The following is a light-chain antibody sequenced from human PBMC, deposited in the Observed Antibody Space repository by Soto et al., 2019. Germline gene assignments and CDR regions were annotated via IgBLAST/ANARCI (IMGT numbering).Light chain of an antibody. CDR3: QSYDSSPGWV. CDR2: GNS. Sequence: QPVLTQPPSVSGAPGQRVTISCTGSSSNIGAGYDVHWYQQLPGSAPKLLIYGNSNRPSGVPDRFSGSKSGTSASLAITGLQAEDEADYYCQSYDSSPGWVFGTGTKLTVL. V-gene: IGLV1-40*01. CDR1: SSNIGAGYD. J-gene: IGLJ1*01.